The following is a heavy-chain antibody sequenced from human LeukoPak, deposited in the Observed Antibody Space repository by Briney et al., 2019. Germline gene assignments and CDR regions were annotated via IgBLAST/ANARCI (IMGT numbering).Heavy chain of an antibody. CDR2: ISSSSSYI. V-gene: IGHV3-21*01. J-gene: IGHJ5*02. Sequence: PGGSLRLSCAASGFTFSDYYMNWVRQAPGKGLEWVSSISSSSSYIYYADSVKGRFTISRDNAKNSLYLQMNSLRAEDTAVYYCAREVVPAAWTWFDPWGQGTLVTVSS. D-gene: IGHD2-2*01. CDR3: AREVVPAAWTWFDP. CDR1: GFTFSDYY.